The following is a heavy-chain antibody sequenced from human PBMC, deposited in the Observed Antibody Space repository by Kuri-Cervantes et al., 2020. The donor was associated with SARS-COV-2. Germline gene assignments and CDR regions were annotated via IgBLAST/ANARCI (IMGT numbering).Heavy chain of an antibody. CDR1: GFSFSSHD. V-gene: IGHV3-30*18. J-gene: IGHJ4*02. CDR2: ISYDGTNK. D-gene: IGHD2-15*01. Sequence: GESLKIPCAASGFSFSSHDMHWVRQAPGKGLEWVALISYDGTNKYYADSVKGRFTISRDNSKNTLYLQMNSLRAEDTAVYTCAKTSAGWLFDYWGQGTLVTVSS. CDR3: AKTSAGWLFDY.